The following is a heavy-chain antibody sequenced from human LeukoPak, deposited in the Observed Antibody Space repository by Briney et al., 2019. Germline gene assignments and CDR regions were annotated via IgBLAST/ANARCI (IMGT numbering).Heavy chain of an antibody. Sequence: ASVKVSCKTSGYTFSTYDINWLRQAAGQGLEWMGWMNPNSGNTGYAQKFQGRVTITRNTSISTAYMELSSLRSEDTAVYYCARYGWELNFDYWGQGTLVTVSS. CDR2: MNPNSGNT. CDR1: GYTFSTYD. CDR3: ARYGWELNFDY. V-gene: IGHV1-8*03. J-gene: IGHJ4*02. D-gene: IGHD1-26*01.